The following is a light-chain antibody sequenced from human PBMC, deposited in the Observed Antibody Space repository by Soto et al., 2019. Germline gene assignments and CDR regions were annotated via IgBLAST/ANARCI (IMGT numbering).Light chain of an antibody. Sequence: EIVLTQSPATLSLSPGERATLSCRASQSVSSYLAWYQQKPGQAPRLLIYDASNRATGIPARFSGSGSGTDFTLTIGSLEPEDFAVYYCQQRSNWPPIMYTFGQGTKLEIK. CDR2: DAS. CDR1: QSVSSY. V-gene: IGKV3-11*01. J-gene: IGKJ2*01. CDR3: QQRSNWPPIMYT.